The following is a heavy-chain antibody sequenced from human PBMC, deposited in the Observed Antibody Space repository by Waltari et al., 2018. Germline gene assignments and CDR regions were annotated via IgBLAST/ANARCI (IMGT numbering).Heavy chain of an antibody. CDR3: ESRDLVVVPASMSYYYYYGMDV. V-gene: IGHV1-69*06. CDR2: GGGHPFLGTR. CDR1: GGAFDSYA. J-gene: IGHJ6*02. Sequence: QVQLVQSGAEVKKPGSSVKVSCQASGGAFDSYAISWVRQAPGQGLAGKGGGRGGGGHPFLGTRTQDQEIETSRTLTADKSTSNGYMELTSLASADTAVYYCESRDLVVVPASMSYYYYYGMDVWGQGTTVTVSS. D-gene: IGHD2-2*01.